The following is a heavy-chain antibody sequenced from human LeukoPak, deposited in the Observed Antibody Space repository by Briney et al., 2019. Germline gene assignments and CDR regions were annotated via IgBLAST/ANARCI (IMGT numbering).Heavy chain of an antibody. D-gene: IGHD2-2*01. J-gene: IGHJ4*02. V-gene: IGHV4-39*07. CDR1: GGSISSSSYY. Sequence: SETLSLTCIVSGGSISSSSYYWGWIRQPPGKGLEWIGNIYYSGSTNYNPSLKSRVTISVDTSKNQFSLKLSSVTAADTAVYYCARLSTPGCSSTSCYAVNFDYWGQGTLVTVSS. CDR3: ARLSTPGCSSTSCYAVNFDY. CDR2: IYYSGST.